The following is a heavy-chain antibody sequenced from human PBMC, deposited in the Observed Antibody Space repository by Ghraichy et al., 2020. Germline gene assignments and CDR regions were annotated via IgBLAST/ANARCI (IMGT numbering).Heavy chain of an antibody. J-gene: IGHJ4*02. Sequence: GGSLRLSCAASGFTFSTYWMNWVRQAPGKGLEWVANIKSDGSGKYYVDSVKGRFTISRDNTKNSLYLQMNSLRAEDTAVYYCARDKGDNNFWSGSDYWGQGTLVTVSS. V-gene: IGHV3-7*01. CDR1: GFTFSTYW. D-gene: IGHD3-3*01. CDR3: ARDKGDNNFWSGSDY. CDR2: IKSDGSGK.